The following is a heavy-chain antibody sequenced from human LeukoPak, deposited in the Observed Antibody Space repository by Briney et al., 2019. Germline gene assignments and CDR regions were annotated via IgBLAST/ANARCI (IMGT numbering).Heavy chain of an antibody. Sequence: PSETLSLTCTVSGGAISSFYWSWIRRPPGKGLEWIGYIYYSGGTKYNPSLMSRVTISVDRAQNQFSLSLSSVTAADTAVYYCARDGLYDSNGYYMDPWGQGTLVIVSS. V-gene: IGHV4-59*01. J-gene: IGHJ5*02. CDR3: ARDGLYDSNGYYMDP. CDR2: IYYSGGT. CDR1: GGAISSFY. D-gene: IGHD3-22*01.